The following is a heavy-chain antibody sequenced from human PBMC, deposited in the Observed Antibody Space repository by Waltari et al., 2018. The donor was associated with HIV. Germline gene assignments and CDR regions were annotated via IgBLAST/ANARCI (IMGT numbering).Heavy chain of an antibody. D-gene: IGHD3-16*01. Sequence: EVQLVESGGVLVQPGGSLRLSCAASGFTFSTYWMPWVRQGPRQGLVWVSGIQNDGSSTSYADSVKGRFTISIDNAKNTLFLQMNSLRVEDTAVYYCTRDGGGHPFVGYGMDVWGQGTTVTVSS. J-gene: IGHJ6*02. CDR2: IQNDGSST. V-gene: IGHV3-74*01. CDR1: GFTFSTYW. CDR3: TRDGGGHPFVGYGMDV.